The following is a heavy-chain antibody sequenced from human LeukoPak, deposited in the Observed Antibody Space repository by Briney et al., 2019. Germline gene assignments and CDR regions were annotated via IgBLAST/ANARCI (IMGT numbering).Heavy chain of an antibody. J-gene: IGHJ4*02. D-gene: IGHD3-16*02. Sequence: GRSLRLSCAASGFTFSSYGMHWVRQAPGKGLEWVELIWYDGSSKHYADSVRGRFTISRDNSKNTLYLQMNSLRAEDTAVYYCARDFELSHWGQGTLVTVSS. CDR2: IWYDGSSK. V-gene: IGHV3-33*01. CDR1: GFTFSSYG. CDR3: ARDFELSH.